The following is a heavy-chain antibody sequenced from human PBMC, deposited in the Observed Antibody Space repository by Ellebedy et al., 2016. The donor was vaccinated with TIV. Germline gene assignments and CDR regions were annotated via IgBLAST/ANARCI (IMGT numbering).Heavy chain of an antibody. V-gene: IGHV4-30-4*01. D-gene: IGHD6-13*01. CDR3: ARAGSSWYNRIDY. Sequence: SETLSLTXTVSGGSISSGDYYWSWIRQPPGKGLEWIGYIYYSGSTYYNPSLKSRVTISVDTSKNQFSLKLSSVTAADTAVYYCARAGSSWYNRIDYWGQGTLVTVSS. CDR2: IYYSGST. CDR1: GGSISSGDYY. J-gene: IGHJ4*02.